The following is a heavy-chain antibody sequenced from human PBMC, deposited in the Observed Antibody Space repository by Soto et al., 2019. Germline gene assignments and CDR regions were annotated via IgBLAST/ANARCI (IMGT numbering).Heavy chain of an antibody. Sequence: QVQLVQSGAEVKKPGSSVKVSCKASGGTFSSYTISWVRQAPGQGLEWMGRIIPILGIANYAQKFQGRVTITADKSTSTAYMELSSLSSEDTAVYYCARSAALDSYYYYMDVWGKGTTVTVSS. CDR1: GGTFSSYT. J-gene: IGHJ6*03. V-gene: IGHV1-69*02. CDR3: ARSAALDSYYYYMDV. CDR2: IIPILGIA. D-gene: IGHD6-13*01.